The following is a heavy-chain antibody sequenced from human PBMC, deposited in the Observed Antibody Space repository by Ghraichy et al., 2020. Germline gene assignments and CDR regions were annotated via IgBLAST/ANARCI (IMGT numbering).Heavy chain of an antibody. D-gene: IGHD1-1*01. V-gene: IGHV4-4*02. CDR2: IYHTGRT. J-gene: IGHJ5*02. Sequence: SETLSLTCVVSGGSISSDKWWSWVRQPPGKGLEWIGDIYHTGRTDYNPSLKGRVTISLDKSNNQFSLNLTSVTAADTAVYYCASLEVGVGLIWFDPWGRGTLVTVSS. CDR1: GGSISSDKW. CDR3: ASLEVGVGLIWFDP.